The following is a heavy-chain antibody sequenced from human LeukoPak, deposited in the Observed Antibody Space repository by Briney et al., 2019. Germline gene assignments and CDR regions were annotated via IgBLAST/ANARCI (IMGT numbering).Heavy chain of an antibody. CDR2: INHSGST. CDR1: GGSFSGYY. V-gene: IGHV4-34*01. Sequence: SETLSLTCAVYGGSFSGYYWSWIRQPPGKGLEWIGEINHSGSTNYNPPLKSRVTISVDTSKNQFSLKLSSVTAADTAVYYCARGGRRLLHDWGQGTLVTVSS. CDR3: ARGGRRLLHD. J-gene: IGHJ1*01. D-gene: IGHD3-22*01.